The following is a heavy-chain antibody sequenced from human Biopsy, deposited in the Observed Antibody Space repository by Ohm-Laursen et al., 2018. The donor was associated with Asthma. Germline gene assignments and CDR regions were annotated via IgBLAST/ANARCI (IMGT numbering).Heavy chain of an antibody. CDR1: GFTVSRDH. CDR3: ARGDSSGWSHYYFDY. V-gene: IGHV3-53*01. Sequence: GSLRLSCAASGFTVSRDHLFWVRQAPGKGLEWVSVIYSGGTSHDADSVRGRFTISRDFSKNTLHLQMHSLRAEDTAVYYCARGDSSGWSHYYFDYWGQGTLVTVSS. D-gene: IGHD6-19*01. J-gene: IGHJ4*02. CDR2: IYSGGTS.